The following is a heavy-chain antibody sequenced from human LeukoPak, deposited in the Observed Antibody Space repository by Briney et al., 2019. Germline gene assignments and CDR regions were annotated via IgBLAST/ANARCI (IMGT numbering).Heavy chain of an antibody. V-gene: IGHV1-18*01. Sequence: ASVKASCKAAGYTFTSYGISWVRQAHGQGLEWMGWISAYNGKTNYAQKLQGRVSMTTDTSTSTAYMELRSLRSDDTAVYYCARLRTGGYDYYYYMDVWGKGTTVTVSS. CDR2: ISAYNGKT. CDR3: ARLRTGGYDYYYYMDV. CDR1: GYTFTSYG. J-gene: IGHJ6*03. D-gene: IGHD3-22*01.